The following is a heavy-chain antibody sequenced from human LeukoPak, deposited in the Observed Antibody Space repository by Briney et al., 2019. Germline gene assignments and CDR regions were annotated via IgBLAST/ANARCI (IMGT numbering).Heavy chain of an antibody. Sequence: PSETLSLTCTVSGGSISSYYWNWIRQSPGKGLEWIGYMYYSGSTNYKPSLKSRVTISLDTSRNQFSLKLTSVTAADTAVYYRARSDGYGLVGIWGQGTMVTVSS. D-gene: IGHD3-10*01. CDR2: MYYSGST. CDR3: ARSDGYGLVGI. CDR1: GGSISSYY. J-gene: IGHJ3*02. V-gene: IGHV4-59*12.